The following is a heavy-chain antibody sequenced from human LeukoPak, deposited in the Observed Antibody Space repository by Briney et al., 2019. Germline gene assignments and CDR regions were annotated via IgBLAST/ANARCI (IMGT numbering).Heavy chain of an antibody. CDR3: TREGTIFGVVIIGY. D-gene: IGHD3-3*01. Sequence: GSLRLSCTASGFTFGDYAMSWVRQAPGKGLEWVGFIRSKAYGGTTEYAASVKGRFTISRDDSKSIAYLQMNSLKTEDTAVYYCTREGTIFGVVIIGYWGQGTLVTVSS. V-gene: IGHV3-49*04. CDR1: GFTFGDYA. J-gene: IGHJ4*02. CDR2: IRSKAYGGTT.